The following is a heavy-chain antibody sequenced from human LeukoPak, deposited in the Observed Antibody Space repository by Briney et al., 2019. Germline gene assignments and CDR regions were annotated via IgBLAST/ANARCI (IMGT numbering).Heavy chain of an antibody. CDR1: GFTFSSYG. CDR2: IWYDGSNK. Sequence: GGSLRLSCAASGFTFSSYGMHWVRQAPGKGLEWVAVIWYDGSNKYYADSVKGRFTISRDNSKNTLYLQMNSLRGEDTAVYYCARDTKWNDPHRHEIDYWGQGTLVTVSS. CDR3: ARDTKWNDPHRHEIDY. D-gene: IGHD1-1*01. J-gene: IGHJ4*02. V-gene: IGHV3-33*01.